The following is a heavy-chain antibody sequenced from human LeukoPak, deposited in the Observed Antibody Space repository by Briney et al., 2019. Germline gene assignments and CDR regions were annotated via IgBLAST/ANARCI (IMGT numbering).Heavy chain of an antibody. CDR3: AKDPTDFDSSGQTYFDS. CDR1: GFTFRDYY. J-gene: IGHJ4*02. V-gene: IGHV3-23*01. CDR2: ISASGGTT. Sequence: GGSLRLSCTASGFTFRDYYVTWIRQAPGKGLEWVSGISASGGTTYYADSVKGRFTISRDNSKNTLVLQLNSLRAEDTAVYYCAKDPTDFDSSGQTYFDSWGQGTLVTVSS. D-gene: IGHD3-22*01.